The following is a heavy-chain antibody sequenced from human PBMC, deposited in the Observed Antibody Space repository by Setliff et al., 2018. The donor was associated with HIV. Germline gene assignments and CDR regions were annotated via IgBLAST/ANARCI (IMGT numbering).Heavy chain of an antibody. Sequence: ASVKVSCKASGYTFTSYGISWVRQAPGQGLEWMGWISAYNGNTNYAQKLQGRVTMTTDTSTSTAYMELRSLRSDDTAVFYCARDVYSGSYYRSAPNSDLWGRGTLVTVSS. CDR1: GYTFTSYG. CDR2: ISAYNGNT. CDR3: ARDVYSGSYYRSAPNSDL. V-gene: IGHV1-18*01. J-gene: IGHJ2*01. D-gene: IGHD1-26*01.